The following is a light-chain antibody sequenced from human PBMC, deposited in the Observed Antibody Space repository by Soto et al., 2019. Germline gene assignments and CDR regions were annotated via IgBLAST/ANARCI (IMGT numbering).Light chain of an antibody. J-gene: IGKJ3*01. Sequence: DIVMTQSPDSLAVSLGERATINCKSSQSVLYSSNNKNYLAWYQQKPGQPPKLLIYWASTRESGVPDRFSGSGSGTDFTLTISNLQAEDVAVYYCQLYYSTLFTFGPGTKVDIK. CDR3: QLYYSTLFT. V-gene: IGKV4-1*01. CDR2: WAS. CDR1: QSVLYSSNNKNY.